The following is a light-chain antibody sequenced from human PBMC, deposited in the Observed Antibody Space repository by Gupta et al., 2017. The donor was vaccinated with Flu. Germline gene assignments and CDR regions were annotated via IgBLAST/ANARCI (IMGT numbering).Light chain of an antibody. V-gene: IGLV2-8*01. CDR2: EVS. Sequence: QSALTQPPSASGSPGPSVTISCTGTSSDVGAYNYVSWYQQHPGKAPKVMIHEVSKRPSGVPDRFAGSKSGNTASLTVSVLQADDEADYYCSSYAGGNIWVFGGGTKLTVL. CDR1: SSDVGAYNY. CDR3: SSYAGGNIWV. J-gene: IGLJ3*02.